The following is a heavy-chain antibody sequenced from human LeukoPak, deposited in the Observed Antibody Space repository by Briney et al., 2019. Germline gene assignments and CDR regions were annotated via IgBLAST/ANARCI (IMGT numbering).Heavy chain of an antibody. J-gene: IGHJ5*02. Sequence: PSETLSLTCTVSSDSISSDDYYWSWIRQPPGKGLEWIGYIYYSGSTFYNPSLKSRVTISMDTSKNQFSLMLSSVTAADTAVYYCARAGLSSPAAIHDWFDPWGQGTLVTVSS. V-gene: IGHV4-30-4*01. CDR1: SDSISSDDYY. D-gene: IGHD2-2*01. CDR3: ARAGLSSPAAIHDWFDP. CDR2: IYYSGST.